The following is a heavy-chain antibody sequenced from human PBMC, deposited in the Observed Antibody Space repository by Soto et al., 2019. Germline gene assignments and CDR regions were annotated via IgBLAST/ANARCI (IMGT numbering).Heavy chain of an antibody. CDR3: ASGPYCSGGSCYSPPYYYYGMDV. CDR1: GGTFSSYA. J-gene: IGHJ6*02. Sequence: QVQLVQSGAEVKKPGSSVKVSCKASGGTFSSYAISWVRQAPGQGLEWMGGIIPIFGTANYAQKFQGRVTITADESTSTAYMERSSLRSEDTAVYYCASGPYCSGGSCYSPPYYYYGMDVWGQGTTVTVSS. D-gene: IGHD2-15*01. CDR2: IIPIFGTA. V-gene: IGHV1-69*12.